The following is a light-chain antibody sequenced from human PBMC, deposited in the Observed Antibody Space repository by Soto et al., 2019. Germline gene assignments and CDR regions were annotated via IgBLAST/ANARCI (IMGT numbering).Light chain of an antibody. CDR3: QTWGTGNWV. CDR2: LNSDGSH. Sequence: QSVLTQSPSASASLGASVKLTCTLSSGHSSYAIAWHQQQPEKGPRYLMKLNSDGSHFKGDGIPDRFSGSSSGAERYLTISRLQSEDEADYYCQTWGTGNWVFGGGTKLTVL. CDR1: SGHSSYA. V-gene: IGLV4-69*01. J-gene: IGLJ3*02.